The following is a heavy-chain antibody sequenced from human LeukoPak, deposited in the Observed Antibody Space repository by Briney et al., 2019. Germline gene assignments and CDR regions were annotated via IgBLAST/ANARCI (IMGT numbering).Heavy chain of an antibody. CDR1: GYTFTSYG. CDR3: ARDGIAVAGTDYYYYGMDV. D-gene: IGHD6-19*01. CDR2: ISAYNGNT. J-gene: IGHJ6*02. Sequence: VSVKVSCKASGYTFTSYGISWVRQAPGQGLEWMGWISAYNGNTNYAQKLQGRVTMTTDTSTSTAYMELRSLRSDDTAVYYCARDGIAVAGTDYYYYGMDVWGQGTTVTVSS. V-gene: IGHV1-18*01.